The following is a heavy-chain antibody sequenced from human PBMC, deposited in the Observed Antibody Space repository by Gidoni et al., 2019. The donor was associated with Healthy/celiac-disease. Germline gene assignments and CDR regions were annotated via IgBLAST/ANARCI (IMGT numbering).Heavy chain of an antibody. CDR3: ARATVTTGYYYYGMDV. CDR1: GCPFQEYV. CDR2: ITCNGGIT. J-gene: IGHJ6*02. V-gene: IGHV3-20*04. Sequence: EGQLVESGGGVVRPGGCQRLSCAASGCPFQEYVMSWVRHAPGKVLELVSGITCNGGITGYADSVKGRFTISRDNAKYSLYLQMNSLRAEDTALYYCARATVTTGYYYYGMDVWGQGTTVTVSS. D-gene: IGHD4-17*01.